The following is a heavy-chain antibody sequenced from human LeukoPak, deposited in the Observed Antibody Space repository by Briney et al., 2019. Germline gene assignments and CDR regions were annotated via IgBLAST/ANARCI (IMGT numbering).Heavy chain of an antibody. CDR3: ARTRYCSSTSCYWFDP. CDR1: GYTFTDYY. Sequence: ASVKVSCKASGYTFTDYYMHWVRQAPGQGLEWMGYINPNSGGTKYAQKFQGRVTMTRDTSISTAYMELSRLRSDDTAVYYCARTRYCSSTSCYWFDPWGQGTLVTVSS. CDR2: INPNSGGT. D-gene: IGHD2-2*01. J-gene: IGHJ5*02. V-gene: IGHV1-2*02.